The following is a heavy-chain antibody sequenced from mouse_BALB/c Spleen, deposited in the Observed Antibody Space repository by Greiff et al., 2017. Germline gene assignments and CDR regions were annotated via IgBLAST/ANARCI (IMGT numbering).Heavy chain of an antibody. CDR2: IDPYDSET. V-gene: IGHV1-74*01. CDR3: ARRDSSGSPWFAY. D-gene: IGHD3-2*01. J-gene: IGHJ3*01. CDR1: GYTFTSYW. Sequence: VKQSCKASGYTFTSYWMNWVKQRPEQGLEWIGRIDPYDSETHYNQKFKDKAILTVDKSSSTAYMQLSSLTSEDSAVYYCARRDSSGSPWFAYWGQGTLVTVSA.